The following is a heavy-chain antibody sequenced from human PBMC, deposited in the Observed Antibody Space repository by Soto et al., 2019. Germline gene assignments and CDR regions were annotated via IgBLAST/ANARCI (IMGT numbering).Heavy chain of an antibody. J-gene: IGHJ4*02. CDR1: GFTFSSYG. CDR2: ISYDGSNK. Sequence: GVSLRLSCAASGFTFSSYGMHWVRQAPGKGLEWVAVISYDGSNKYYADSVKGRFTISRDNSKNTLYLQMNSLRAEDTAVYYCAAAAIGEVVVVAAWGQGTLVTVSS. V-gene: IGHV3-30*03. CDR3: AAAAIGEVVVVAA. D-gene: IGHD2-15*01.